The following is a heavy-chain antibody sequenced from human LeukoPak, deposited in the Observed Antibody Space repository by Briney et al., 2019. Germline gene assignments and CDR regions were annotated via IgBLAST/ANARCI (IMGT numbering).Heavy chain of an antibody. CDR2: ISYDGSNK. CDR1: GFTVSSNY. Sequence: GGSLRLSCAASGFTVSSNYMSWVRQAPGKGLEWVAVISYDGSNKYYADSVKGRFTISRDNSKNTLYLQMNSLRAEDTAVYYCARATYYDYVWGSYRYNPNWFDPWGQGTLVTVSS. V-gene: IGHV3-30-3*01. CDR3: ARATYYDYVWGSYRYNPNWFDP. J-gene: IGHJ5*02. D-gene: IGHD3-16*02.